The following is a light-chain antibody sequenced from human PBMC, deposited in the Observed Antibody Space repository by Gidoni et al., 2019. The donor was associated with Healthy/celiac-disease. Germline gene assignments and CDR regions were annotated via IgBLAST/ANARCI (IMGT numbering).Light chain of an antibody. Sequence: ELVLTQSPGTLSLSPGERATLSCRAGQSVRSSYLAWYQQKPGQAPRLLIYGASSRATGIPDRFSGSGSGTDFTLTISRLEPEDFAVYYCQQYGSSPHTFGQGTKLEIK. V-gene: IGKV3-20*01. CDR1: QSVRSSY. CDR2: GAS. J-gene: IGKJ2*01. CDR3: QQYGSSPHT.